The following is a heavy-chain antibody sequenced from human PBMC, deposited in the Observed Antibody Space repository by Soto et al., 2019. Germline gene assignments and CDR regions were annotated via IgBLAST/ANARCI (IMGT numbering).Heavy chain of an antibody. CDR2: IYYSGNT. J-gene: IGHJ6*02. V-gene: IGHV4-30-4*01. CDR3: ASSPLYGMDV. Sequence: SETLSLTCSLASGSISSGYYYWSWIPQPPGKGLEWIGNIYYSGNTYYNPSLKSRLIISIDTSKNQFPLKAGSVTAADTAVYYCASSPLYGMDVWGQGTTVTVSS. CDR1: SGSISSGYYY.